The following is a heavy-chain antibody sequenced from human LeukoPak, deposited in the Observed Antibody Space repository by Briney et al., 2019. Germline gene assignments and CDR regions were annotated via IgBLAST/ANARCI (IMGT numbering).Heavy chain of an antibody. CDR3: ARGLEGYSAGWSRFFEY. Sequence: SETLTLTCGVSGYSISRGYYWGWIRPPPGDGLEWIGNIYHTVSTYYNPSLRSRVTISVDTSKNQFFLQLTSVTAADTAVYYCARGLEGYSAGWSRFFEYWGQGTLATVSS. CDR1: GYSISRGYY. J-gene: IGHJ4*02. V-gene: IGHV4-38-2*01. D-gene: IGHD6-19*01. CDR2: IYHTVST.